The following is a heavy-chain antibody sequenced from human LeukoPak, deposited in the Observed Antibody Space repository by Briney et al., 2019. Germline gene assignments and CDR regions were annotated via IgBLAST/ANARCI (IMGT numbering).Heavy chain of an antibody. CDR3: TRSPEGRPIDF. Sequence: PGGSLRLSCAASGFTFSTYWMNWVRQAPGKGLEWVAHIRQDGNAEYYVDSVKGRFTISRDNAKDSVFLQMNSLRAEDTPVYYCTRSPEGRPIDFWGQGTLVTVSS. D-gene: IGHD3-10*01. V-gene: IGHV3-7*01. J-gene: IGHJ4*02. CDR2: IRQDGNAE. CDR1: GFTFSTYW.